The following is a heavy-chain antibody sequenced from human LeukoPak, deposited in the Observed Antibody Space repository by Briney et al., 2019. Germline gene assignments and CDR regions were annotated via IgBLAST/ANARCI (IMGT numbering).Heavy chain of an antibody. CDR1: GFTFDDYT. D-gene: IGHD3-22*01. Sequence: GGSLRLSCAASGFTFDDYTMHWVRQAPGKGLEWVSLISWDGGSTYYADSVKGRFTISRDNAKNTLYLQMNSLRAEDTAVYYCAKGLNYYDSSGYYNVAFDIWGQGTMVTVSS. CDR3: AKGLNYYDSSGYYNVAFDI. J-gene: IGHJ3*02. CDR2: ISWDGGST. V-gene: IGHV3-43*01.